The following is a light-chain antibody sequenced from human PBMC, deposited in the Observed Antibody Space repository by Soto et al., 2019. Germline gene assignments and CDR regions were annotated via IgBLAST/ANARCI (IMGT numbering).Light chain of an antibody. J-gene: IGKJ2*01. Sequence: EIVLTQSPGTLSLSPGERATLSCRASQSVSSSYLAWYQQKPGQAPRLLIYVASSRATGIPYRFSGSGSGTDFTLTISRLEPEDFAVYYCKQYGSSPGNFGQGTKLEIK. CDR2: VAS. V-gene: IGKV3-20*01. CDR1: QSVSSSY. CDR3: KQYGSSPGN.